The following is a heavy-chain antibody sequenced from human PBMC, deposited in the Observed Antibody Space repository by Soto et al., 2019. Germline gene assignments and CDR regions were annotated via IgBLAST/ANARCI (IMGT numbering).Heavy chain of an antibody. D-gene: IGHD3-9*01. J-gene: IGHJ5*02. V-gene: IGHV1-2*02. CDR3: TTLRLDP. CDR2: VNPNTGLT. CDR1: GYTFTALY. Sequence: QVQLVQSGSEVRKPGASVKVSCLASGYTFTALYMNWVRQAPGQGLEWMGWVNPNTGLTKYAQKFQGRVIMTRDTSINTAYMELSGLTSDDTAVYYCTTLRLDPWGQGTLVTVSS.